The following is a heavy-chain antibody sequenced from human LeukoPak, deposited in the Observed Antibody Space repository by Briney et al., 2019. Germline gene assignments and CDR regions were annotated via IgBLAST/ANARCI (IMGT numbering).Heavy chain of an antibody. J-gene: IGHJ4*02. Sequence: GRSLRLSCAASGFTFSNSGMHWVRQAPGKGLQWVALIWYDGSNKYYADSVKGRFTISRDNSKNTLYLQMTSLRADDTAVYYCAREAAVAGKGGFDYWGQGTLVTVSS. D-gene: IGHD6-19*01. CDR1: GFTFSNSG. CDR2: IWYDGSNK. V-gene: IGHV3-33*01. CDR3: AREAAVAGKGGFDY.